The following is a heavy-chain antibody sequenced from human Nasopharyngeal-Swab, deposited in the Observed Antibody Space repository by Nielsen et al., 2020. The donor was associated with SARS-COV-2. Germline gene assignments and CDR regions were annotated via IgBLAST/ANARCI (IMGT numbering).Heavy chain of an antibody. D-gene: IGHD6-19*01. Sequence: GGSLRLSCAASGFTFSSYGMHWACQAPGKGPEWVAVISYDGSNKHYADSVKGRFTISRDNSKNTLYLQMNSLRAEDTAVYYCAREAQTGYSSGWTYYYYGMDVWGQGTTVTVSS. V-gene: IGHV3-30*03. CDR1: GFTFSSYG. CDR3: AREAQTGYSSGWTYYYYGMDV. CDR2: ISYDGSNK. J-gene: IGHJ6*02.